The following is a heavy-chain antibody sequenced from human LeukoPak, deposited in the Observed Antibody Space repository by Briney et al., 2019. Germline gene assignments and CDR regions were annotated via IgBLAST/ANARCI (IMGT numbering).Heavy chain of an antibody. CDR2: INHSGST. CDR3: ARHGRIGSGYEPIDY. D-gene: IGHD5-12*01. V-gene: IGHV4-34*01. CDR1: GGSFSGYY. J-gene: IGHJ4*02. Sequence: PSETLSLTCAVYGGSFSGYYRSWIRQPPGKGLEWIGEINHSGSTNYNPSLKSRVTISVDTSKNQFSLKLSSVTAADTAVYYCARHGRIGSGYEPIDYWGQGTLVTVSS.